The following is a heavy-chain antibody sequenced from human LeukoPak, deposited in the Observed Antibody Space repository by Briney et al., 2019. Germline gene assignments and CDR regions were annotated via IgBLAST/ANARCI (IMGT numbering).Heavy chain of an antibody. Sequence: GGSLRLSCAASGFNVGTNYMTWVRQAPGKGPEWVSIIYSGGRTYYAESVKGRFTISRDNSKNTLSLQMNSLRAEDTAMYYCARASRGYYDSSGYYYVGGDYWGQGTLVTVSS. CDR1: GFNVGTNY. V-gene: IGHV3-66*02. D-gene: IGHD3-22*01. J-gene: IGHJ4*02. CDR3: ARASRGYYDSSGYYYVGGDY. CDR2: IYSGGRT.